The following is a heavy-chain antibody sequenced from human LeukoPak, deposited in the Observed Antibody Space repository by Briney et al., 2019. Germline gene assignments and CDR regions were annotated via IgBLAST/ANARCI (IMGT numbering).Heavy chain of an antibody. CDR3: ARDYYYDSTDYFGFEY. Sequence: EASVKVSCKASGYTFSSYGFSRVRQAPGRGLEWMGWVSGYNGNTNYAQKFQGRVTMTTDTSTSTAYMELRSLRSDDTAVYYCARDYYYDSTDYFGFEYWGQGTLVTVSS. J-gene: IGHJ4*02. CDR2: VSGYNGNT. V-gene: IGHV1-18*01. CDR1: GYTFSSYG. D-gene: IGHD3-22*01.